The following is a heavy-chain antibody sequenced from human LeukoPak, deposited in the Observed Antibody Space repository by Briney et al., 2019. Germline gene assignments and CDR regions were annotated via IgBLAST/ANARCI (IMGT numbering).Heavy chain of an antibody. CDR2: ISGSAYST. Sequence: GGSLRLSCAASRFTFSNFAMSWVRQAPGKGLEWVSTISGSAYSTYYADSVKGRFTISRDNSKNALFLQMNSLSAEDTAVYYCAKSGPYCSSTTCNYFDYWGQGTLVTVSS. J-gene: IGHJ4*02. CDR1: RFTFSNFA. V-gene: IGHV3-23*01. D-gene: IGHD2-2*01. CDR3: AKSGPYCSSTTCNYFDY.